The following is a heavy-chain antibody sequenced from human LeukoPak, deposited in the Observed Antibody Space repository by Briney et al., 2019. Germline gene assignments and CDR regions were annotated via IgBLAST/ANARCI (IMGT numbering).Heavy chain of an antibody. Sequence: PGGSLRLSCVDSGFTFTNAWMSWVRQAPGKGLEWIGRIKSKTDGETTNYAEPVRGRFTISRDDSKSAVYLQMNSLKIEDTAVYYCTTDLGTYYHGSQRLIPIDYWGQGALVTVSS. J-gene: IGHJ4*02. D-gene: IGHD3-10*01. V-gene: IGHV3-15*01. CDR2: IKSKTDGETT. CDR1: GFTFTNAW. CDR3: TTDLGTYYHGSQRLIPIDY.